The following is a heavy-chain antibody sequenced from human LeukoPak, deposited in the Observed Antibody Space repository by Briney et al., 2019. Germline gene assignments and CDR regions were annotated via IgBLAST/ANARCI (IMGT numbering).Heavy chain of an antibody. J-gene: IGHJ5*02. CDR1: GGTFSNYA. CDR3: ARGLEALAENWFDP. CDR2: INPNSGGT. Sequence: ASVKVSCKASGGTFSNYAISWVRQAPGQGLEWMGWINPNSGGTNYAQKFQGRVTMTRDTPISTAYMELSRLRSDDTAVYYCARGLEALAENWFDPWGQGTLVTVSS. V-gene: IGHV1-2*02.